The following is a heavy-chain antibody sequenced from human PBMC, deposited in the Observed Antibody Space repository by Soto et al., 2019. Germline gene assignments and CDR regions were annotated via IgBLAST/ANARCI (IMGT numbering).Heavy chain of an antibody. Sequence: SETLSLTCIVSGDSVSSGTYYWSWIRQPPGKGLEWIGYIYYRGSTNYNPSLKSRVTISIDTSRNQFSLKVSSVTAADTAVYYCARGLDYVGFDYWGQGTPVTVSS. J-gene: IGHJ4*02. CDR1: GDSVSSGTYY. D-gene: IGHD4-17*01. CDR2: IYYRGST. V-gene: IGHV4-61*01. CDR3: ARGLDYVGFDY.